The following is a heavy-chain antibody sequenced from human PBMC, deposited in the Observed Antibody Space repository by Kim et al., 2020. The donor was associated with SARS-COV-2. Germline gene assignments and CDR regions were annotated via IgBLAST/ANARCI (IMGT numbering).Heavy chain of an antibody. V-gene: IGHV4-31*03. Sequence: SETLSLTCTVSGGSISSGGYYWSWIRQHPGKGLEWIGYIYYSGSTYYNPSLKSRVTISVDTSKNQFSLKLSSVTAADTAVYYCASSGNVLRYFDWLPQWAFDIWGQGTMVTVSS. CDR3: ASSGNVLRYFDWLPQWAFDI. CDR1: GGSISSGGYY. CDR2: IYYSGST. J-gene: IGHJ3*02. D-gene: IGHD3-9*01.